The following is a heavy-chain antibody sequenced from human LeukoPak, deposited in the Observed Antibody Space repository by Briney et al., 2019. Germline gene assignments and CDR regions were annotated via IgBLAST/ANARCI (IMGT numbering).Heavy chain of an antibody. CDR1: GFTFSSYW. CDR2: IKQDGSEK. CDR3: ARAAYGSGSPRTGMDV. D-gene: IGHD3-10*01. J-gene: IGHJ6*03. V-gene: IGHV3-7*01. Sequence: PGGSLRLSCAASGFTFSSYWMTWARQAPGKGLDWVANIKQDGSEKYYVDSVKGRFTISRDNAKNSLYLQMNSLRAEDTAVYYCARAAYGSGSPRTGMDVWGKGTTVTVSS.